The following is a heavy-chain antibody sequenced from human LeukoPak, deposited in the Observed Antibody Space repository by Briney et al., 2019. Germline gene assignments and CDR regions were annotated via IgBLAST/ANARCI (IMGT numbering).Heavy chain of an antibody. Sequence: ASVKVSCKASGYTFTGYYMHWVRQAPGQGLEWMGWINPNSGGTNYAQKFQGRVTMTRDTSISTAYMELSRLRSDDTAVYYCARVAPVGAIDFDYWGQGTLVTVSS. J-gene: IGHJ4*02. CDR1: GYTFTGYY. D-gene: IGHD1-26*01. CDR2: INPNSGGT. V-gene: IGHV1-2*02. CDR3: ARVAPVGAIDFDY.